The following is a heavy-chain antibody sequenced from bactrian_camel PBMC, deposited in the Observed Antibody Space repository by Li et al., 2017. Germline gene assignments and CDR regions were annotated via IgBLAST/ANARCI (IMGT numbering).Heavy chain of an antibody. D-gene: IGHD2*01. Sequence: HVQLVESGGGPVRDGGSLRLSCVASTSQYCMVWFRQAPGKEREGVAAIDSDGSTSYADSVKGRFTISRDNAKKYVYLQLTGLKTEDTAMYYCLRGSADMYYIPSVTSQGTQVTVS. CDR1: TSQYC. V-gene: IGHV3S53*01. J-gene: IGHJ4*01. CDR2: IDSDGST.